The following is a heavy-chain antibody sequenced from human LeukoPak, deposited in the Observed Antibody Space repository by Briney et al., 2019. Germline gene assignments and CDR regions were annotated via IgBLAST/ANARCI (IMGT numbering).Heavy chain of an antibody. CDR1: GFTFSSYA. Sequence: SGGSLRLSCAASGFTFSSYAMHWVRQAPGKGLEWVAVISYDGSNKYYADSVKGRFTISRDNSKNTLYLQMNSLRAEDTAVYYCARSRRGQRSHFDYWGQGTLVTVSS. J-gene: IGHJ4*02. CDR3: ARSRRGQRSHFDY. V-gene: IGHV3-30-3*01. CDR2: ISYDGSNK. D-gene: IGHD6-25*01.